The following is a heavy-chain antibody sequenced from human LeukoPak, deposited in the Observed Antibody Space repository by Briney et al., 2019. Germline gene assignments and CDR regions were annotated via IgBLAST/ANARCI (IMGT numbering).Heavy chain of an antibody. V-gene: IGHV4-39*07. Sequence: SETLSLTCTVSGGSVSSSSYYWSWIRQPPGKGLEWIGEINHSGSTNYNPSLKSRVTISVDTSKNQFSLKLSSVTAADTAVYYCASSQQLLFDYWGQGTLVTVSS. CDR2: INHSGST. CDR3: ASSQQLLFDY. J-gene: IGHJ4*02. CDR1: GGSVSSSSYY. D-gene: IGHD6-13*01.